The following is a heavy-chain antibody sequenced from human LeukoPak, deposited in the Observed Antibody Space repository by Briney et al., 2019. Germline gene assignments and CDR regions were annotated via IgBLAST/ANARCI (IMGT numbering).Heavy chain of an antibody. CDR3: VRDLNWAFDY. Sequence: GGSLRLSCAASGFTFSRYTMNWARQAPGKELEWISNIRSESSSTTYADSVKGRFTISRDNAKNSLYLQINSLKAEDTAVYYCVRDLNWAFDYWGQGTLVTVSS. D-gene: IGHD3-16*01. CDR2: IRSESSST. V-gene: IGHV3-48*01. J-gene: IGHJ4*02. CDR1: GFTFSRYT.